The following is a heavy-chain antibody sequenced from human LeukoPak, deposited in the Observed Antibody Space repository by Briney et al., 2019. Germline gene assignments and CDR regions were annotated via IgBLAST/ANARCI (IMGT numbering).Heavy chain of an antibody. V-gene: IGHV3-30-3*01. CDR3: VPGGHFSSRSLYYFDY. CDR1: GFTFSSYA. J-gene: IGHJ4*02. D-gene: IGHD6-13*01. Sequence: PGGSLRLSCAASGFTFSSYAMHWVRQPPGKGLEWVAIISYDGTNKDYADSVKGRLTISRDNSKNTQYLQMNSLRADDTAVYYCVPGGHFSSRSLYYFDYWGQGTLVTVSS. CDR2: ISYDGTNK.